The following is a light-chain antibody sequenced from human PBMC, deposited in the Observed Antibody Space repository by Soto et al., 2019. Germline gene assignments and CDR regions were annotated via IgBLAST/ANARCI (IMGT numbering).Light chain of an antibody. CDR3: QHYYNWPVT. CDR1: QGVSSN. J-gene: IGKJ4*01. CDR2: GAS. Sequence: EIVMTQSPSTLSASLGERATLSCRASQGVSSNLAWYQQRPGQAPRLLIYGASTLATGIPARFSGSGSGTEFTLTISSLQSEDFAVYFCQHYYNWPVTFGGGTKVEIK. V-gene: IGKV3-15*01.